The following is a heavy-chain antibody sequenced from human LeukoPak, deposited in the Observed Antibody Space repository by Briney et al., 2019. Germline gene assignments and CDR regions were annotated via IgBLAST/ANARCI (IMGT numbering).Heavy chain of an antibody. J-gene: IGHJ6*03. Sequence: PGGSLRLSCVAFRFTFSSYWMSWVRQAPGKGLEWVANIKQDGGEKHYVDSVKGRFTISGDNAKNSLYLQMNSLRAEDTAVYYCVRAAAAVGVGYYHYYMDVWGKGTTVIVSS. CDR2: IKQDGGEK. CDR1: RFTFSSYW. CDR3: VRAAAAVGVGYYHYYMDV. V-gene: IGHV3-7*01. D-gene: IGHD6-13*01.